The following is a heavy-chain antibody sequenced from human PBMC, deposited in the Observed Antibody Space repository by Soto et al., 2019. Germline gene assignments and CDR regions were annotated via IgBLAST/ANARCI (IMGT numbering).Heavy chain of an antibody. Sequence: QVHLQESGPGLLNPSETLSLTCTVSGASVSSDGYYWIWIRQPPGKGLEWMGYIYPSGRTNYNPSIRSRVTMSMDTSKNQFSLKLTSMTAADTALYYCARGDQLLLYWGQGTLVTVSS. V-gene: IGHV4-61*08. CDR2: IYPSGRT. D-gene: IGHD1-1*01. J-gene: IGHJ1*01. CDR3: ARGDQLLLY. CDR1: GASVSSDGYY.